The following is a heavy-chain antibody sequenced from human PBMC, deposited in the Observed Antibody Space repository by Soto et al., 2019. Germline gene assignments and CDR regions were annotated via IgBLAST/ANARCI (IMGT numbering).Heavy chain of an antibody. V-gene: IGHV3-23*01. CDR3: AKCSGGSCYTPIDF. CDR1: GFIFSKYG. Sequence: GGSLRLSCAASGFIFSKYGMTWVRQAPGKGLEWISAFGSSGDDTYYANSVKGRFTISRDNSRSTLFLQMNSLRAEDTAIYYCAKCSGGSCYTPIDFWGQGTLVTVSS. CDR2: FGSSGDDT. D-gene: IGHD2-15*01. J-gene: IGHJ4*02.